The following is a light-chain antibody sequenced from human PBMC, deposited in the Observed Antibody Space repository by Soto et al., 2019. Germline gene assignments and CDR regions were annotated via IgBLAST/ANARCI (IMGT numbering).Light chain of an antibody. Sequence: EIVLTQSPGTLSLSPGERATLSCRASQSVSSSYLAWYPQKPGQAPRLLIYGASSRATGIPDRFSGSGSGTDFTLTISSLEPEDFAVYYCQQRSNWPAITFGQGTRLEIK. CDR3: QQRSNWPAIT. J-gene: IGKJ5*01. CDR1: QSVSSSY. V-gene: IGKV3D-20*02. CDR2: GAS.